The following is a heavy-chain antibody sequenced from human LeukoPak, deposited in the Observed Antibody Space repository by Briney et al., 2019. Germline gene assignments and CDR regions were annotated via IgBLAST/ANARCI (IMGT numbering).Heavy chain of an antibody. CDR2: IASDGSST. D-gene: IGHD1-1*01. V-gene: IGHV3-74*01. CDR1: GLTFSSYW. J-gene: IGHJ4*02. Sequence: GGSLRLSCAASGLTFSSYWMNWVRHAPGKGLVWVSRIASDGSSTTYADSVKGRFSISRDNAKNTLYLQMNSLRVEDTAVYYCARGRPHGNDYWGQGTLITVSS. CDR3: ARGRPHGNDY.